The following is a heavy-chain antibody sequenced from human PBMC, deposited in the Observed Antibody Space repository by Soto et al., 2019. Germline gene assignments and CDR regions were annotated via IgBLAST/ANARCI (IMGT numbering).Heavy chain of an antibody. CDR2: ISSSGST. CDR3: ARSGVTGIVIPSHWFDP. Sequence: SETLSLTCTVSGDSIGGVGYWSWIRQFPGRDLEWIGCISSSGSTYYNPALNNRISLSLDTSQSQFSLKLLSVTAADTAIYYCARSGVTGIVIPSHWFDPWGQGTLVTVSS. J-gene: IGHJ5*02. V-gene: IGHV4-31*03. D-gene: IGHD2-21*02. CDR1: GDSIGGVGY.